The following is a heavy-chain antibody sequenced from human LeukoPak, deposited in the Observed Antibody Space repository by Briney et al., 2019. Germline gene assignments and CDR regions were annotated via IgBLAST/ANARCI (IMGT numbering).Heavy chain of an antibody. Sequence: SETLSLTCTVSGGSISSSKYYWGWIRQPPGKGLEWVGSIHYSGSTDYNPSLKSRVTISVDTSKNQFSLKLSSVTAADTAVYYCARAWGSSSSWGFDYWGQGTLVTVSS. CDR3: ARAWGSSSSWGFDY. D-gene: IGHD6-6*01. V-gene: IGHV4-39*07. J-gene: IGHJ4*02. CDR2: IHYSGST. CDR1: GGSISSSKYY.